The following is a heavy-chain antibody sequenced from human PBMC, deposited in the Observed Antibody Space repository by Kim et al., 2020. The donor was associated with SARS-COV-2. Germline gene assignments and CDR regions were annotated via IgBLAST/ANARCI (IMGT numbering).Heavy chain of an antibody. V-gene: IGHV3-23*01. CDR2: IRDSGGST. CDR1: GFTFNNYA. J-gene: IGHJ1*01. Sequence: GGSLRLSCAASGFTFNNYAMSWVRQAPGKGLEWVSGIRDSGGSTKYADSVKGRFSISRDNSKNTLYLQMDSLRAEDTAVYYCAKVTSGSSGWFEYSQHWGQGTLVTVSS. CDR3: AKVTSGSSGWFEYSQH. D-gene: IGHD6-19*01.